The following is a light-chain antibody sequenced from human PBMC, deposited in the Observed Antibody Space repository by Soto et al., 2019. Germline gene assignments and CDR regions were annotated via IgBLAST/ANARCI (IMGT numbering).Light chain of an antibody. CDR3: QQSYSTPRT. Sequence: DIQMTQSPSSLSASVGARVSITCRASQSISSYLNWYQQNPGKAPKLLIYAASSLQSGVPSRFSGSGSGTDFTLTISSLQPEDFATYYCQQSYSTPRTFGQGTKVEIK. J-gene: IGKJ1*01. V-gene: IGKV1-39*01. CDR1: QSISSY. CDR2: AAS.